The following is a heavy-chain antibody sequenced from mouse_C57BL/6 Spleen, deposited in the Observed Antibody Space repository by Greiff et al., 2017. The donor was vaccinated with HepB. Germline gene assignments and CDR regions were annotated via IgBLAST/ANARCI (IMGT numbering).Heavy chain of an antibody. D-gene: IGHD1-1*01. CDR3: TRQGSNYFDY. Sequence: VQLKESGPVLARPGASVKMSCKTSGYTFTSYWMHWVKQRPGQGLEWIGAIYPGNSDTSYNQKFKGKAKLTAATSASTAYMELSSLTNEDSAVYYCTRQGSNYFDYWGQGTTLTVSS. V-gene: IGHV1-5*01. CDR1: GYTFTSYW. CDR2: IYPGNSDT. J-gene: IGHJ2*01.